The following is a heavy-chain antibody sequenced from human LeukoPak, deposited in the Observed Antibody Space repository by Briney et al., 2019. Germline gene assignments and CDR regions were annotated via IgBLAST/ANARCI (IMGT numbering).Heavy chain of an antibody. Sequence: GGSLRLSCAASGFTFSSYGMHWVRQAPGKGLEWAAFIRYDGSNKYYADSVKGRFTISRDNSKNTLYLQMNSLRAEDTAVYYCAKDGGDIVVVPAAPDPYYYYYYMDVWGKGTTVTVPS. V-gene: IGHV3-30*02. J-gene: IGHJ6*03. D-gene: IGHD2-2*01. CDR2: IRYDGSNK. CDR3: AKDGGDIVVVPAAPDPYYYYYYMDV. CDR1: GFTFSSYG.